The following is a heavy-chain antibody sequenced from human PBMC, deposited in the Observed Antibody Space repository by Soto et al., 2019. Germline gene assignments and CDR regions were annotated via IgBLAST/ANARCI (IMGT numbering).Heavy chain of an antibody. CDR3: ARQVVSGTTGGMDV. J-gene: IGHJ6*02. CDR2: IYYSGNT. CDR1: GGSISRTNYY. V-gene: IGHV4-39*01. Sequence: QLQLQESGPGLVKPSETLSLTCSVSGGSISRTNYYWVWIRQSPGKGLEWIGSIYYSGNTHNNPSLKSRLTRSIDASKNQFSPQLSSVTAADTAVYYCARQVVSGTTGGMDVWGLGTTVTVSS. D-gene: IGHD1-7*01.